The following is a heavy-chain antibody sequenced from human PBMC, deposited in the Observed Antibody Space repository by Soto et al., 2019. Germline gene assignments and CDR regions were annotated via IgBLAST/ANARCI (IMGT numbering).Heavy chain of an antibody. CDR3: ARDGEKVYNPAASLLAATARYYFDY. Sequence: PSPTLPLTCAISGDSDSSNRSAWYWKKQSPSRGLEWLGRTYYRSKWYNDYAVSVKSRITINPDTSKNQFSLQLNSVTPEDTAVYYCARDGEKVYNPAASLLAATARYYFDYGGQGTLVNVSS. J-gene: IGHJ4*02. CDR1: GDSDSSNRSA. V-gene: IGHV6-1*01. CDR2: TYYRSKWYN. D-gene: IGHD2-2*01.